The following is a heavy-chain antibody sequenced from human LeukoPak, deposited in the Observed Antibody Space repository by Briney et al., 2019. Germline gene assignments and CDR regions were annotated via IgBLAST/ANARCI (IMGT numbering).Heavy chain of an antibody. Sequence: GGYLRLSCAASGFTVSGTHMSWVRQAPGKGLEWVAAMYTGGTTYYADSVTGRFTISRDNSKNTLYLHMNSLRAEDTAVYYCAKDEATSGGGLASWGQGTLVSVSS. CDR2: MYTGGTT. CDR1: GFTVSGTH. V-gene: IGHV3-53*01. CDR3: AKDEATSGGGLAS. J-gene: IGHJ4*02. D-gene: IGHD3-16*01.